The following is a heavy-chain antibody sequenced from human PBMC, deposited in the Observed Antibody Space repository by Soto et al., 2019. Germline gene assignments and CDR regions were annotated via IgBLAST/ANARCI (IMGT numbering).Heavy chain of an antibody. Sequence: AGGSLRLSCAASGFTFSSYGMHWVRQAPGKGLEWVAVISYDGSNKYYADSVKGRFTISRDNSKNTLYLQMNSLRAEDTAVYYCAKMAADGRLGYFDYWGQGTLVTVSS. V-gene: IGHV3-30*18. D-gene: IGHD6-13*01. CDR2: ISYDGSNK. J-gene: IGHJ4*02. CDR1: GFTFSSYG. CDR3: AKMAADGRLGYFDY.